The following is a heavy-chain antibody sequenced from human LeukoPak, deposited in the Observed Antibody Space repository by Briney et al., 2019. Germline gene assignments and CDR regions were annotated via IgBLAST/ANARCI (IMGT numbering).Heavy chain of an antibody. J-gene: IGHJ4*02. D-gene: IGHD3-3*01. V-gene: IGHV3-53*01. CDR3: ASTIFGVVSSDY. Sequence: GGSLRLSCAASGFTVSSKHMSWVRQAPGKGLEWVSFIYSGGTTLYADSVKGRFTISRDNSKNTVYLQMNSPRAEDTAVYYCASTIFGVVSSDYWGQGTLVTVSS. CDR1: GFTVSSKH. CDR2: IYSGGTT.